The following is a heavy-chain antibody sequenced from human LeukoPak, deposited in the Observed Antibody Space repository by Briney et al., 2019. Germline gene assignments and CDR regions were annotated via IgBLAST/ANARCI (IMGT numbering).Heavy chain of an antibody. CDR2: IYTSGST. CDR1: GGSISSYY. Sequence: SETLSLTCTVSGGSISSYYWSWIRQPAGKGLEWIGRIYTSGSTNYNPSLKSRVTMSVDTSKNQFSLKLSSVTAADTAVYYCAREDYDFWSGYPHNWFDPWGQGTLVTVSS. CDR3: AREDYDFWSGYPHNWFDP. V-gene: IGHV4-4*07. D-gene: IGHD3-3*01. J-gene: IGHJ5*02.